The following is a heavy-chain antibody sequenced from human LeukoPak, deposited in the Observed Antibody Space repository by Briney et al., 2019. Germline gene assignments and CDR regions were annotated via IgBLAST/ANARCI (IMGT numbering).Heavy chain of an antibody. CDR2: ISGSGDSI. CDR3: AKSKESYYYGMDV. CDR1: GFTFTNYW. Sequence: GGSLRLTCAASGFTFTNYWMHWVRQAPGKGLEWVSAISGSGDSIYYADSVKGRFTISRDNSKNTLCLQMNSLRAEDTAVYYCAKSKESYYYGMDVWGQGTTVTVSS. J-gene: IGHJ6*02. V-gene: IGHV3-23*01.